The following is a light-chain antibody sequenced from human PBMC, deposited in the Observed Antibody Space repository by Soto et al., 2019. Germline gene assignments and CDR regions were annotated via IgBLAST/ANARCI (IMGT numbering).Light chain of an antibody. CDR3: LQFHSPALT. CDR1: QGVRSA. V-gene: IGKV1-13*02. J-gene: IGKJ4*01. Sequence: AIQLTQSPSSLSASVGDRVTITCRASQGVRSALAWYQHKPGRGPRLLIYDASTLQSGVPSRFSGSGSGTDFTLTISSLQPEDFATYYCLQFHSPALTFGGGTKLE. CDR2: DAS.